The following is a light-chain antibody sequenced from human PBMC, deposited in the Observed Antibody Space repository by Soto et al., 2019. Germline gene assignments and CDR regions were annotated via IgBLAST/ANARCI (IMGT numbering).Light chain of an antibody. J-gene: IGLJ1*01. Sequence: LTXPPSAGESPRHDLSISCIGTSTDVDDYNYVSWYQQYPGKAPKLMIYEVSKRPSGVPDRFSCSKSCNTAFLTVSGLQAEDEADYYFSSYGGRYNYVSATETK. CDR2: EVS. CDR1: STDVDDYNY. CDR3: SSYGGRYNYV. V-gene: IGLV2-8*01.